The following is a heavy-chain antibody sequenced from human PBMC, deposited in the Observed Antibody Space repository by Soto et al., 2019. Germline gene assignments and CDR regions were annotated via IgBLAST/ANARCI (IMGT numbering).Heavy chain of an antibody. CDR1: GFTFSSYE. D-gene: IGHD3-22*01. CDR2: ISSSGRTI. Sequence: ESGGGLVQPGGSLRLSCAASGFTFSSYEMNWVRQAPGKGLEWVSYISSSGRTIYYADSVKGRFTISRDNAKNSLYLQMNSLSAEDTAVYYCAKKGVIDDWGQGTLVTVSS. V-gene: IGHV3-48*03. J-gene: IGHJ4*02. CDR3: AKKGVIDD.